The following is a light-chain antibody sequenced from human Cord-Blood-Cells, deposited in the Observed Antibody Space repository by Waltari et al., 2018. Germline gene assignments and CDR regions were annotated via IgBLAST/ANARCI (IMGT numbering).Light chain of an antibody. V-gene: IGKV1-8*01. CDR3: QQYNSYSET. Sequence: AIRMTQSPSSLSASTGDRVTITCRASQGISSYLAWYQQKPGKAPKLLIYAASTLQSGVPSRFSGSGSGTEFTLTISSLQPDDFATYYCQQYNSYSETFGQVTKVEIK. CDR1: QGISSY. CDR2: AAS. J-gene: IGKJ1*01.